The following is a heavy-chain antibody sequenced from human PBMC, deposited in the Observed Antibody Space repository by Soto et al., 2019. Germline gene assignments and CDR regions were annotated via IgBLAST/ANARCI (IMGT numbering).Heavy chain of an antibody. V-gene: IGHV3-48*01. D-gene: IGHD1-26*01. J-gene: IGHJ2*01. CDR2: ISGSSSNI. CDR1: GFSFSNYA. CDR3: ARDPSRGSDWARYLDL. Sequence: EVQLVESGGGLVQPGGSLRLSCAASGFSFSNYAMDWVRQAPGQGLELVSYISGSSSNIRYADYVKGRFTISRDNAKSSVYLQINSLRADDTAVYYCARDPSRGSDWARYLDLWGRGTLVTVSS.